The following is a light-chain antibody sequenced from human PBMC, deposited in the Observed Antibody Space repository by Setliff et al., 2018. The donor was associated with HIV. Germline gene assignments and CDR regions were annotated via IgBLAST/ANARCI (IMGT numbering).Light chain of an antibody. CDR3: QSYDKSLTGSAG. CDR1: SSNIGAGFD. V-gene: IGLV1-40*01. J-gene: IGLJ1*01. Sequence: QSALTQPPSVSGAPGQRVTMSCTGSSSNIGAGFDVHWYQHLPGKAPKLLIYDNTNRPSGVPDRFSGSKSGTSASLAITGLQAEDEADYYCQSYDKSLTGSAGFGTGTKVTVL. CDR2: DNT.